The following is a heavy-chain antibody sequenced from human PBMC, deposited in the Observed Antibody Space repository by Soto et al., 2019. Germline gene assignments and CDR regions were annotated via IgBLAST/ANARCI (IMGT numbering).Heavy chain of an antibody. V-gene: IGHV3-23*01. J-gene: IGHJ4*02. Sequence: GGSLRLSRAASGFPFSSYPMSLVRQAPGKGLKWVSAISGSGGSTYYADSVKGRFTISRDNSENTLYPQMNSLRAEDTAVYYCAKSLIDYLGSYFDYWGKGTLVTVSS. CDR1: GFPFSSYP. CDR2: ISGSGGST. CDR3: AKSLIDYLGSYFDY. D-gene: IGHD3-22*01.